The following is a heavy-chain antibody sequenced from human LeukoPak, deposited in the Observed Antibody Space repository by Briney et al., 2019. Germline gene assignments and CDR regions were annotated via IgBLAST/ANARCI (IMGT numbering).Heavy chain of an antibody. CDR1: GYTFTGYY. J-gene: IGHJ5*02. Sequence: ASVKVSCKASGYTFTGYYIHWVRQAPGQGLEWMGRINPNSGDTNYAQKFQGRVTMTRDTSISTAYMELSNLSSDDTAAYYCARDPYFSGSYGWLDPWGQGTLVTVSS. V-gene: IGHV1-2*06. CDR3: ARDPYFSGSYGWLDP. D-gene: IGHD3-10*01. CDR2: INPNSGDT.